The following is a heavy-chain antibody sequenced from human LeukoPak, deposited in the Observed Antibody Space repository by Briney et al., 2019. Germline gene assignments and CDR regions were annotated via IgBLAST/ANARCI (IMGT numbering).Heavy chain of an antibody. CDR3: ARAYSGSSGVFEY. CDR1: GDSINSYY. CDR2: IYYSGNT. V-gene: IGHV4-59*01. D-gene: IGHD3-10*01. J-gene: IGHJ4*02. Sequence: SETLSLTCTVSGDSINSYYWSWIRQPPGKGLEWIGYIYYSGNTKYNPSLQSRVTISIDASKQHFSLKLKSVTAADTAVYYCARAYSGSSGVFEYWGQGTLVTVSS.